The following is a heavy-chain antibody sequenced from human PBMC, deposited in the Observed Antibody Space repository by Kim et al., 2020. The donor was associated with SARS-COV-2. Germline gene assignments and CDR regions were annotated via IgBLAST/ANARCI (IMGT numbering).Heavy chain of an antibody. Sequence: GGSLRLSCAASGFTFSSYAVSWVRQAPGKGLEWVSVISGSGGSTYYADSVKGRFTISRDNSKNTLYLQMNSLRADDTAVYYCAKHTLRGYIYGDYFDYWGQGTLVTVSS. CDR2: ISGSGGST. D-gene: IGHD5-12*01. V-gene: IGHV3-23*01. CDR3: AKHTLRGYIYGDYFDY. J-gene: IGHJ4*02. CDR1: GFTFSSYA.